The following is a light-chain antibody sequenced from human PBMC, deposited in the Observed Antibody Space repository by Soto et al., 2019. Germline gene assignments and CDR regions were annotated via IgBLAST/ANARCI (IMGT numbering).Light chain of an antibody. CDR2: GAS. CDR3: QQYGRSPRT. V-gene: IGKV3-20*01. CDR1: QSVSSSL. Sequence: EIVLTQSPGTLSLSPGERATLSCRASQSVSSSLLAWYQQKPGQAHRLLIYGASSRATGIPDRFSGSGSGTDFTLNISRLEPDDFAVYYCQQYGRSPRTFGQGTKVEIK. J-gene: IGKJ1*01.